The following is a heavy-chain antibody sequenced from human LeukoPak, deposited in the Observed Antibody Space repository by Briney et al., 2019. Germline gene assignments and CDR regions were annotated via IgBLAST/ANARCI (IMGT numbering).Heavy chain of an antibody. CDR1: GFTFTNSW. V-gene: IGHV3-23*01. Sequence: GGSLRLSCAASGFTFTNSWMGWVRQAPGKGLEWVSAISGSGGSTYYADSVKGRFTISRDNAKNSLYLQMNSLRAEDTALYYCAKGVYGGTARDFDLWGRGTLVTVSS. J-gene: IGHJ2*01. CDR2: ISGSGGST. D-gene: IGHD4-23*01. CDR3: AKGVYGGTARDFDL.